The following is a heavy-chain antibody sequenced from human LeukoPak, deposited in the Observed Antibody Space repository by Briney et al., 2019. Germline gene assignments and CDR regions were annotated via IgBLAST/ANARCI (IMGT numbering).Heavy chain of an antibody. Sequence: PSETLSLTCAVSGGSISSYYWSWIRQPPGKGLEWIGYIYYSGSTNYNPSLKSRVTISVDTSKNQFSLKLSSVTAADTAVYYCARVRESCFDYWGQGTLVTVSS. CDR3: ARVRESCFDY. V-gene: IGHV4-59*01. CDR1: GGSISSYY. D-gene: IGHD2-15*01. J-gene: IGHJ4*02. CDR2: IYYSGST.